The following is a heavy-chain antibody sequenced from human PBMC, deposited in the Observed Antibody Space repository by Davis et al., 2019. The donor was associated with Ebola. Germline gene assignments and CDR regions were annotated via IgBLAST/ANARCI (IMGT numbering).Heavy chain of an antibody. CDR1: GSSFHTYT. CDR2: ISTDGSTT. V-gene: IGHV3-30*04. D-gene: IGHD6-19*01. Sequence: GESLKISCAASGSSFHTYTINWFRQAPGRGLEWLAVISTDGSTTFYADSVKGRFPISRDNSKNTLSLQMNSLDTEDTAVYYCAGAVAGTEDFQYWGQGTLVTVSS. J-gene: IGHJ4*02. CDR3: AGAVAGTEDFQY.